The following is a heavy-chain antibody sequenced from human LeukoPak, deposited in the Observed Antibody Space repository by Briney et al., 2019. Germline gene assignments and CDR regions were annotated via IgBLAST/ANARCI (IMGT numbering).Heavy chain of an antibody. V-gene: IGHV3-21*01. CDR3: GRPGYCSKSVCGGYHMDV. J-gene: IGHJ6*03. Sequence: GESLRLSCAASGFTFSSCSLNWVRQAQAKGMELDSSISSSSSYIYYADSLQSRFTISRDTAKNSLSSQMRSLRAEAETVEYCGRPGYCSKSVCGGYHMDVWGKGTTVTVS. D-gene: IGHD2-8*01. CDR2: ISSSSSYI. CDR1: GFTFSSCS.